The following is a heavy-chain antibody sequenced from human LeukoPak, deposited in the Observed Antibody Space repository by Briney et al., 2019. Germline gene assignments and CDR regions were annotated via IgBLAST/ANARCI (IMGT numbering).Heavy chain of an antibody. CDR1: AFSFSNYN. D-gene: IGHD5-18*01. V-gene: IGHV3-21*01. Sequence: GGSLRLSCAASAFSFSNYNMNWVRQAPGKGLEWVSSISSSSSYIYYADSLKGRFTISRDNARNSLYLQTNSLRAEDTAVYYCARDAQGGYNYGGLDYWGQGTLVTVSS. CDR2: ISSSSSYI. CDR3: ARDAQGGYNYGGLDY. J-gene: IGHJ4*02.